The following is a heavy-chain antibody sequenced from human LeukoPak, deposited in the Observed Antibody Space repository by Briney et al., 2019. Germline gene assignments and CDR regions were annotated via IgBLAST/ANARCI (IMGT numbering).Heavy chain of an antibody. D-gene: IGHD4-23*01. Sequence: SVKVSCKASGGTFSSYAISWVRQVPGQGLEWMGGIIPIFGTANYAQKFQGRVTITADESTSTAYMELSSLRSEDTAVYYCARDKTTVVTGAFDIWGQGTMVTVSS. CDR2: IIPIFGTA. V-gene: IGHV1-69*13. CDR3: ARDKTTVVTGAFDI. CDR1: GGTFSSYA. J-gene: IGHJ3*02.